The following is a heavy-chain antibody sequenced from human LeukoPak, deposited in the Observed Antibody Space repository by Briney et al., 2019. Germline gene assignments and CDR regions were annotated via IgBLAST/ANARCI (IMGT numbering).Heavy chain of an antibody. D-gene: IGHD3-22*01. Sequence: PSQTLSLTCAVSGGSISSGGYSWSWIRQPPGKGLDWIGYIYHSGSTYYNPSLKSRVTISIDRSKNQFSLKLSSVTAADTAVYYCARCYYYDSRCIDYWGQGTLVTVSS. CDR1: GGSISSGGYS. J-gene: IGHJ4*02. CDR2: IYHSGST. CDR3: ARCYYYDSRCIDY. V-gene: IGHV4-30-2*01.